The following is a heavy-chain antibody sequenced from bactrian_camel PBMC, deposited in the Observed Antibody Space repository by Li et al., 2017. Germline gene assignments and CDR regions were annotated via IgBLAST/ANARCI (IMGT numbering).Heavy chain of an antibody. CDR2: IDSSGAT. Sequence: QVQLVESGGGSVQPGTSLILSCAAVGRTYNNYVMGWFRQSPGKEREGVATIDSSGATNYAESVKGRFTITMNSVQNTVWLQMNSLKPEDTAMYYCATGAGCAEYWGQGTQVTVS. J-gene: IGHJ4*01. D-gene: IGHD3*01. CDR1: GRTYNNYV. CDR3: ATGAGCAEY. V-gene: IGHV3S53*01.